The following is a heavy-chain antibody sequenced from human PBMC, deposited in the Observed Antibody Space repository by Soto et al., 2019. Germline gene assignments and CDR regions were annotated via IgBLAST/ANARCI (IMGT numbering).Heavy chain of an antibody. CDR1: GYTFTSYG. J-gene: IGHJ5*02. CDR3: AREEAYKWNDGGWFDP. D-gene: IGHD1-1*01. CDR2: IRAYNGNT. V-gene: IGHV1-18*01. Sequence: QVQLVQSGAEVQKPGASVKVSCKASGYTFTSYGISWVRQASGQGLEWMGWIRAYNGNTKYAQKLQGRVTMTTDTSTSTAYMELRSLRSDDTAVYYCAREEAYKWNDGGWFDPWGQGTLVTVSS.